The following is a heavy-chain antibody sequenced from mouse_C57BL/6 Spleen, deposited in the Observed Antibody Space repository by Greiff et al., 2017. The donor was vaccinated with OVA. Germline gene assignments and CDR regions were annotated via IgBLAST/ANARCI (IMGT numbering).Heavy chain of an antibody. J-gene: IGHJ1*03. CDR3: ARGYGNSYWYFDV. D-gene: IGHD2-1*01. Sequence: QVHVKQPGAELVKPGASVKLSCKASGYTFTSYWMHWVKQRPGQGLEWIGMIHPNSGSTNYNEKFKSKATLTVDKSSSTAYMQLSSLTSEDSAVYYCARGYGNSYWYFDVWGTGTTVTVSS. V-gene: IGHV1-64*01. CDR2: IHPNSGST. CDR1: GYTFTSYW.